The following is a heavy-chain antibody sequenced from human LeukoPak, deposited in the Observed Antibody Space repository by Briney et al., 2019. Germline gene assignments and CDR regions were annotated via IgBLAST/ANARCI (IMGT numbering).Heavy chain of an antibody. CDR1: GFTVSSNY. D-gene: IGHD5-12*01. CDR2: IYSGGGT. CDR3: ARAPYSGYDYYFDY. J-gene: IGHJ4*02. V-gene: IGHV3-53*01. Sequence: PGGSLRLSCAASGFTVSSNYMSWVRQAPGKGLEWVSVIYSGGGTYYADSVKGRFTISRDDSKNTLYLQMNSLRAEDTAVYYCARAPYSGYDYYFDYWGQGTLVTVSS.